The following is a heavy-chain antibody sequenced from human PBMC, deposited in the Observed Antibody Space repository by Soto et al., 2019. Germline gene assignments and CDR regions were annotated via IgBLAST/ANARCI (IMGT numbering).Heavy chain of an antibody. CDR1: GGSISSYY. J-gene: IGHJ4*02. D-gene: IGHD6-13*01. V-gene: IGHV4-59*01. CDR3: ACSSSRTYFDY. CDR2: IYYSGST. Sequence: NPSETLSLTCTVSGGSISSYYWSWIRQPPGKGLEWIGYIYYSGSTNYNPSLKSRVTISVDTSKNQFSLKLSSVTAADTAVYYCACSSSRTYFDYWGQGTLVTVSS.